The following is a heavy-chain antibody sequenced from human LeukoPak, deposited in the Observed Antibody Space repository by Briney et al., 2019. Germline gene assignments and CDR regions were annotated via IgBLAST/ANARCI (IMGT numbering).Heavy chain of an antibody. J-gene: IGHJ4*02. CDR3: AREAGYSSSWYEGSLFDY. CDR1: GFTFSGYA. V-gene: IGHV3-23*01. Sequence: GGSLRLSCAASGFTFSGYAMSWVRQAPGKGLEWISGISNSGGHTYYADSVKGRFTISRDNSRDTLYLQMNSPRAEDTAVYYCAREAGYSSSWYEGSLFDYWGQGTLVTVSS. CDR2: ISNSGGHT. D-gene: IGHD6-13*01.